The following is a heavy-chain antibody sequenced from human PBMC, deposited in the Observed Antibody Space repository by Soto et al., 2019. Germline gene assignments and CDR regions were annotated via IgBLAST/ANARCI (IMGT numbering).Heavy chain of an antibody. CDR1: GGSISSGGYY. J-gene: IGHJ5*02. CDR2: IYYSGST. CDR3: ARWGGATVTENWFDP. V-gene: IGHV4-31*03. D-gene: IGHD4-17*01. Sequence: QVQLQESGPGLVKPSQTLSLTCTVSGGSISSGGYYWSWIRQHPGKGLEWIGYIYYSGSTYYNPSLKSRVTLSGATSKNQFSLKRSAVTAADTAVYDCARWGGATVTENWFDPWGQGTLVTVSS.